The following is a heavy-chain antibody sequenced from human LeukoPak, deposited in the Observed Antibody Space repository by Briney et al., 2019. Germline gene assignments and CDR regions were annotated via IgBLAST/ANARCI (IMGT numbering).Heavy chain of an antibody. Sequence: PSETLSLTCTVSGGSITSYYWSWIRQPPGKGLEWIGYIYYSGSTNYNPSLKSRVTISVDTSKNQFSLKLSSVTAADTAVYYCARNRDGYNSFDYWGQGTLVTVSS. CDR1: GGSITSYY. CDR3: ARNRDGYNSFDY. D-gene: IGHD5-24*01. CDR2: IYYSGST. V-gene: IGHV4-59*12. J-gene: IGHJ4*02.